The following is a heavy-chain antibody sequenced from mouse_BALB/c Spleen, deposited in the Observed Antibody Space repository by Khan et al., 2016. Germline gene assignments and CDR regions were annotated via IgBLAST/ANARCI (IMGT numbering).Heavy chain of an antibody. CDR2: IDPANGNT. Sequence: VQLQQPGAELVKPGASVKLSCTASGFNIKDTYMHWVKQRPEQGLEWSGRIDPANGNTKYDPKFQGKATITADTSSNTAYRQLSSLTSEDTAVYYCAGSPYAYVVGFAYWALVPLVSVSA. D-gene: IGHD2-2*01. CDR1: GFNIKDTY. V-gene: IGHV14-3*02. CDR3: AGSPYAYVVGFAY. J-gene: IGHJ3*01.